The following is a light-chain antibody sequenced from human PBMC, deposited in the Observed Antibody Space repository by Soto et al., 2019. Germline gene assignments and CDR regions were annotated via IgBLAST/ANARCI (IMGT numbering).Light chain of an antibody. CDR1: KSVSSN. J-gene: IGKJ1*01. CDR2: GPS. V-gene: IGKV3-15*01. CDR3: QQYTHWPVWS. Sequence: EIVMTQSPATLSLSPGERATLSCRASKSVSSNLAWYQQKPGQAPRLLIYGPSTRATGVPARFSGSGSGTEFTLTISSLQSEDFAMYYCQQYTHWPVWSFGQGTKVDI.